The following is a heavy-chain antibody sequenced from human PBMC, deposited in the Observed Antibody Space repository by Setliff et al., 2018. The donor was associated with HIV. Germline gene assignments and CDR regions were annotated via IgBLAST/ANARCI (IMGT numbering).Heavy chain of an antibody. D-gene: IGHD6-6*01. J-gene: IGHJ6*02. V-gene: IGHV3-13*01. CDR3: TRELNGHTSSHYYFGLDV. Sequence: GGSLRLSCVASGITVSGIYMTWVRQVTGEGLEWVSAIGTGGDTYYADSVKGRFTISRENAKNSLYLQMNNVRAGDTAVYYCTRELNGHTSSHYYFGLDVWGQGTTVTVSS. CDR2: IGTGGDT. CDR1: GITVSGIY.